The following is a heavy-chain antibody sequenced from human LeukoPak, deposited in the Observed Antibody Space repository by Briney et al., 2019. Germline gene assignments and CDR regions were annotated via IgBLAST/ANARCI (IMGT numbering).Heavy chain of an antibody. D-gene: IGHD6-13*01. V-gene: IGHV1-69*13. Sequence: ASVKVSCKASGYTFTSYAISWVRQAPGQGLEWMGGIIPIFGTANYAQKFQGRVTITADESTSTAYMELSSLRSEDTAVYYCAKPEGIAAAGDYYGMDVWGQGTTVTVSS. CDR3: AKPEGIAAAGDYYGMDV. CDR2: IIPIFGTA. CDR1: GYTFTSYA. J-gene: IGHJ6*02.